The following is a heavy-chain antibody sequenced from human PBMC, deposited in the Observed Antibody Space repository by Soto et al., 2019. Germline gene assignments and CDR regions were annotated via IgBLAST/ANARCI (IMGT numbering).Heavy chain of an antibody. V-gene: IGHV3-15*07. CDR2: IKSKTDGGTT. CDR3: TTTFYVFGSVYFDYYGMDV. D-gene: IGHD3-3*01. CDR1: GFTFSNAW. J-gene: IGHJ6*02. Sequence: GGSLRLSCAASGFTFSNAWMNWVRQAPGKGLEWVGRIKSKTDGGTTDYAAPVKGRFTISRDDSKNTLYLQMSSLKTEDTAVYYCTTTFYVFGSVYFDYYGMDVWGQGTTVTVSS.